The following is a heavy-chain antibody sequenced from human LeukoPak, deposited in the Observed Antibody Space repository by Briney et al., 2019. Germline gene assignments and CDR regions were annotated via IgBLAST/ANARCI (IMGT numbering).Heavy chain of an antibody. Sequence: GGSLRLSCAASGFTFSNYSMNWVRQAPGKGLEWASSISSSSSYIYYADSVKGRFTISRDNAKNSLYLQMNSLRAEDTAVYYCARDVPYYYESSGYYSLGFDIWGQGTMVTVSS. D-gene: IGHD3-22*01. CDR3: ARDVPYYYESSGYYSLGFDI. CDR2: ISSSSSYI. CDR1: GFTFSNYS. J-gene: IGHJ3*02. V-gene: IGHV3-21*01.